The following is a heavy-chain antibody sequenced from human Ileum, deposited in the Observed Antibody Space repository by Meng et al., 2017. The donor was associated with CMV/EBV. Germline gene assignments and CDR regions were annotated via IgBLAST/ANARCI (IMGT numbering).Heavy chain of an antibody. J-gene: IGHJ4*02. Sequence: GGSLRLSCAASGFTFTSYAMHWVRQAPGKGLEWVAVISYDGTHKYYADSVKGRFNISRDDSKNTLYLQMNSLRPEETALYYCAREGSNTDYYQVYFDNWGQGTLVTVSS. V-gene: IGHV3-30*04. CDR2: ISYDGTHK. D-gene: IGHD3-9*01. CDR3: AREGSNTDYYQVYFDN. CDR1: GFTFTSYA.